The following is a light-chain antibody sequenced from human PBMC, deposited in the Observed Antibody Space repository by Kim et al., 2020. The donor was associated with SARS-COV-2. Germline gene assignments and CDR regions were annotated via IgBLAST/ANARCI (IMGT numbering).Light chain of an antibody. CDR1: KLGDKY. Sequence: APGQTASITCSGDKLGDKYACWYQQKPGQSPVLVIYQDSKRPSGIPERFSGSNSGNTATLTISGTQAMDEADYYCQAWDSSNLVFGGGTQLTVL. CDR2: QDS. V-gene: IGLV3-1*01. J-gene: IGLJ3*02. CDR3: QAWDSSNLV.